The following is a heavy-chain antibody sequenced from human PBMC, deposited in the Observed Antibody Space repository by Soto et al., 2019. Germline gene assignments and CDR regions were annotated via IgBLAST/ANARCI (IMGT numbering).Heavy chain of an antibody. CDR1: GFTFSSYP. J-gene: IGHJ4*02. D-gene: IGHD5-18*01. Sequence: GGSLRLSCAASGFTFSSYPMNWFRQAPGKGLEWVSFISAGGTPIYYADSVKGRFTISRDNAKNSLYLQMNSLRAEDTAVYYCARGAPQLWFPYWGQGTLVTVSS. CDR3: ARGAPQLWFPY. V-gene: IGHV3-48*01. CDR2: ISAGGTPI.